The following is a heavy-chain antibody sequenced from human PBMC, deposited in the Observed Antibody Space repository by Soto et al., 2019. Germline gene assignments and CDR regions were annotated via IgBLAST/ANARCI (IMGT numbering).Heavy chain of an antibody. Sequence: SETLSLTCAVYGGSFSGYYWSWIRQPPGKGLEWIGEINHSGSTNYNPSLKSRVTISVGTSKNQFSLKLSSVTAADTAVYYCARGDYYYGMDVWGQGTTVTVSS. CDR3: ARGDYYYGMDV. J-gene: IGHJ6*02. V-gene: IGHV4-34*01. CDR1: GGSFSGYY. CDR2: INHSGST.